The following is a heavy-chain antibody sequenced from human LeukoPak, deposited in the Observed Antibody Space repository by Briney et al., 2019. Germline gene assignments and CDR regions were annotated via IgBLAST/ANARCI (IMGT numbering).Heavy chain of an antibody. J-gene: IGHJ4*02. V-gene: IGHV1-2*02. CDR1: GYTFTGFY. Sequence: SLKVSCKPSGYTFTGFYMHWGLQAPGQGLEWMGWINPNSGDTSYEQKFQGRVTMTRDTSISTAYMELNSLTSDDTAAYYCARGRKMAAAGTESPALFDYWGQGTLVAVSS. CDR2: INPNSGDT. D-gene: IGHD6-13*01. CDR3: ARGRKMAAAGTESPALFDY.